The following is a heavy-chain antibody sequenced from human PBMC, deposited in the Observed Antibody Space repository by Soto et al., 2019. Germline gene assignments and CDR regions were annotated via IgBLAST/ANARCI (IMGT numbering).Heavy chain of an antibody. J-gene: IGHJ4*02. Sequence: QVQLVESGGGVVQPGRSLRLSCAASGFTFSSYGMHWVRQAPGKGLEWVAVIWYDGSNKYYADSVKGRFTISRDNSKNTLYLQMNSLRAEDTAVYYGARGGRYSSSNRLFDYWGQGTLVTVSS. CDR3: ARGGRYSSSNRLFDY. CDR2: IWYDGSNK. D-gene: IGHD6-6*01. V-gene: IGHV3-33*01. CDR1: GFTFSSYG.